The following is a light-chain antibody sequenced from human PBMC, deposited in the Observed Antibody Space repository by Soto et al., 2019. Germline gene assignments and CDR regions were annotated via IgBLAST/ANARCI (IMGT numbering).Light chain of an antibody. V-gene: IGKV1-9*01. CDR1: QDISSH. J-gene: IGKJ4*01. CDR2: AAS. CDR3: QQVKTYSLT. Sequence: DIQLTQSPSFRSASVGDRVTITCRASQDISSHLAWYQQKPGKAPKLLIYAASTLQSGVPSGFGGSGSGTEFTLTITSLQPENFATYYCQQVKTYSLTFGGGTKVEIK.